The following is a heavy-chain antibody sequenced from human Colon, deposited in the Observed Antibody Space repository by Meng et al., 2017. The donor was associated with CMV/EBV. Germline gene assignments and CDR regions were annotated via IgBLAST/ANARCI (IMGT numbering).Heavy chain of an antibody. CDR3: ACLRLGGLSPDY. J-gene: IGHJ4*02. V-gene: IGHV3-23*01. D-gene: IGHD3-16*02. Sequence: GESLKISCVASEYTIRSYAMDWVRQAPGKGLEWVSAILVDSVTTYYADSVKGRFTISRDNSKNTLYLQMNSLRAEDTAVYYCACLRLGGLSPDYWGQGTLVTVSS. CDR1: EYTIRSYA. CDR2: ILVDSVTT.